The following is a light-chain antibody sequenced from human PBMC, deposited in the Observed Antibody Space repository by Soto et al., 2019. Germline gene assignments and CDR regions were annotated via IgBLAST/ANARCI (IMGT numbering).Light chain of an antibody. J-gene: IGKJ5*01. Sequence: IQLTQSPSSLSASVGDRATITCRASQGIRNPLAWYQQKPGKGPKLLIYLASTLQSGVPSRFSGSGSGTDFTLTISSLQPEDFATYYCQQVDSYPITFGQGTRLEIK. V-gene: IGKV1-9*01. CDR2: LAS. CDR1: QGIRNP. CDR3: QQVDSYPIT.